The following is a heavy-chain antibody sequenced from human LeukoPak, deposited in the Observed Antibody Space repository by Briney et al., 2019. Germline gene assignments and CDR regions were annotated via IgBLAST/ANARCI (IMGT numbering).Heavy chain of an antibody. CDR2: ISSSSSTI. CDR3: ARVDSSRPDDY. V-gene: IGHV3-48*01. D-gene: IGHD6-13*01. Sequence: GGSLRLSCAASGFTFSSYSMNWVRQAPGKGLEWVSYISSSSSTIYYADSVKGRFTISRDNAKNSLYLQMNSLRAEDTAVYYCARVDSSRPDDYWGQGTLVTVSS. J-gene: IGHJ4*02. CDR1: GFTFSSYS.